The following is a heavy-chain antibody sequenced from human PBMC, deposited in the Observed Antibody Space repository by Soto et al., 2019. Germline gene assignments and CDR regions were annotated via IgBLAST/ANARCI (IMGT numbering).Heavy chain of an antibody. CDR2: ISRSSTGI. D-gene: IGHD3-10*01. Sequence: EVQLVESGGGLVQPGGSLRLSCAASGFTFSLYSMSWVRQAPGKGLEWVSYISRSSTGIHYADSVKGRFTISRDDATNSMHLQIKSLRDGDTAVYYCARAVTWGLDVWGQGTTVSISS. V-gene: IGHV3-48*02. J-gene: IGHJ6*02. CDR1: GFTFSLYS. CDR3: ARAVTWGLDV.